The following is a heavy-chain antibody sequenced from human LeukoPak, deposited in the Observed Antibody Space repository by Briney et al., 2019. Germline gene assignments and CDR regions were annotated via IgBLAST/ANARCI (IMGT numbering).Heavy chain of an antibody. CDR3: ARGGAGGRAFDI. V-gene: IGHV6-1*01. CDR1: GDSVPSNTAA. D-gene: IGHD2-15*01. J-gene: IGHJ3*02. Sequence: SQTLSLTFAISGDSVPSNTAAWNWIRQSPSRGLEWLGRTYYRSKWNNDYAIFVKSRLTINPDTSKNQFSLQLNSVTPEDTAVYYCARGGAGGRAFDIWGQGTMVTVSS. CDR2: TYYRSKWNN.